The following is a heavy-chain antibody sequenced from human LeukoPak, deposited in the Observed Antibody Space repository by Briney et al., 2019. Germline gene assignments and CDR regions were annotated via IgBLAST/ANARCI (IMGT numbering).Heavy chain of an antibody. CDR3: AKRDSGSHYVDY. D-gene: IGHD1-26*01. CDR1: GFTFSSYA. J-gene: IGHJ4*02. CDR2: ISGSGTYT. Sequence: GGSLRLSCAASGFTFSSYAMTWVRQAPGKGLEWVSAISGSGTYTYSADSVKGRFTISRDNSKNTLYLQMNSLRAEDTAVYYCAKRDSGSHYVDYWGQGTLVTVSS. V-gene: IGHV3-23*01.